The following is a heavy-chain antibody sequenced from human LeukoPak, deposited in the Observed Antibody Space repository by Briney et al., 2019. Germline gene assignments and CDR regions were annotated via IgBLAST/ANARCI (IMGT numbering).Heavy chain of an antibody. J-gene: IGHJ4*02. CDR2: IWYDGSNK. CDR1: GFTFSSYG. D-gene: IGHD6-13*01. Sequence: GGSLRLSCAASGFTFSSYGMHWVRQAPGKGLEWVAVIWYDGSNKYYADSVKGRFTISRDNSKNTLYLQMNSLRAEDTAVYYCASQPDSIAAAGRLYWGQGTLVTVSS. V-gene: IGHV3-33*01. CDR3: ASQPDSIAAAGRLY.